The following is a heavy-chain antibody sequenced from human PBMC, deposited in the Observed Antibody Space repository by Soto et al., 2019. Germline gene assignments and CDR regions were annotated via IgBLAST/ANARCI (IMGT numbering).Heavy chain of an antibody. V-gene: IGHV1-18*01. J-gene: IGHJ5*02. CDR1: GYTFTGYG. Sequence: QVQLVQSGAEVKKPGASVKVTLKAYGYTFTGYGISWVRQAPGQGLEWMGWISAYNGNTNYAQKLQGRVTMTTDTSTSTAYMELRSLRSDDTAVYYCAREECSGGSCYPGWFDPWGQGTLVTVSS. D-gene: IGHD2-15*01. CDR3: AREECSGGSCYPGWFDP. CDR2: ISAYNGNT.